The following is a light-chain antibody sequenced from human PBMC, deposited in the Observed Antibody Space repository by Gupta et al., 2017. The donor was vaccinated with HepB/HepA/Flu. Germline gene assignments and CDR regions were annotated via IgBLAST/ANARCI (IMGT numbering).Light chain of an antibody. Sequence: SYELTQPPSVSVSPGQTARITCSGDTLQNQIAYWYQQKPGQAPVLIISNDNERHSGIPERFSAASSGTNVTLTSSEVQTEEEADYYCQAPDSSGYSVVFGGGTKLTV. CDR1: TLQNQI. CDR3: QAPDSSGYSVV. J-gene: IGLJ2*01. V-gene: IGLV3-25*02. CDR2: NDN.